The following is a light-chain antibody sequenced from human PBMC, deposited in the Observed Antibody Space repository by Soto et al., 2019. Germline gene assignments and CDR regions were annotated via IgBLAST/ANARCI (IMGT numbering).Light chain of an antibody. Sequence: DIQMTQSPSSLSASVGDRVTLSCRASQSITGYLKWYQQKPGKAPKLLIYDASSLQSGVPSRFSGSGSGTEFTLTISSLQPEDFATYYCQQCYSTPIPFGQGTRVEIK. J-gene: IGKJ5*01. CDR2: DAS. CDR3: QQCYSTPIP. CDR1: QSITGY. V-gene: IGKV1-39*01.